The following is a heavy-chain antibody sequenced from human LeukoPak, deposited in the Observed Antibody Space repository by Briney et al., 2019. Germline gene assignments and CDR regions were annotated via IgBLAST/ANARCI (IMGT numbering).Heavy chain of an antibody. CDR3: AKDHNEQIGARPDWFDP. Sequence: GGSLRLSCAASGFTFSSYAMSWVRQAPGKGLEWVSAISGSGGSTYYADSVKGRFTISRDNSKNTLYLQMNSLRAEDTAVYYCAKDHNEQIGARPDWFDPWGQGTLVTVSS. D-gene: IGHD6-6*01. V-gene: IGHV3-23*01. J-gene: IGHJ5*02. CDR1: GFTFSSYA. CDR2: ISGSGGST.